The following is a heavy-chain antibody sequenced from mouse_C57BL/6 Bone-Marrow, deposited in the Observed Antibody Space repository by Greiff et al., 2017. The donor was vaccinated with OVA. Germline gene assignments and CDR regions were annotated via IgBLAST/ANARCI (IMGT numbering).Heavy chain of an antibody. CDR3: ARHASDSSGYGVFAY. J-gene: IGHJ3*01. V-gene: IGHV1-62-2*01. D-gene: IGHD3-2*02. CDR2: FYPGSGSI. Sequence: VKLVESGAELVKPGASVKLSCKASGYTFTEYTIHWVKQRSGQGLEWIGWFYPGSGSIKYNEKFKDKATLTADKSSSTVYMELSRLTSEDSAVYFCARHASDSSGYGVFAYWGQGTLVTVSA. CDR1: GYTFTEYT.